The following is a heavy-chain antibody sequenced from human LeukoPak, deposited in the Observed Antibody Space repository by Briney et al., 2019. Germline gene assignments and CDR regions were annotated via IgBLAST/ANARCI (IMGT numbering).Heavy chain of an antibody. CDR2: ISYDGSNK. J-gene: IGHJ4*02. Sequence: GGSLRLSCAASGFTFSSYAMHWVCQAPGKGLEWVAVISYDGSNKYYADSVKGRFTISRDNSKNTLYLQMNSLRAEDTAVYYCAREGNYGDYYVDYWGQGTLVTVSS. CDR1: GFTFSSYA. D-gene: IGHD4-17*01. CDR3: AREGNYGDYYVDY. V-gene: IGHV3-30*04.